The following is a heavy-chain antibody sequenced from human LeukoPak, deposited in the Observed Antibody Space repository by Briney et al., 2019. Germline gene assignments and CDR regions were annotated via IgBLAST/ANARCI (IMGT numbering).Heavy chain of an antibody. D-gene: IGHD3-10*02. CDR3: AKDAPGYYDVDYFDY. Sequence: GGSLRLSCAASGFTFSSYAMSWVRQAPGKGLEGLSAISGSGGSTYYADSVKGRFTISRDNSKNTLYLQMNSLRAEDTAVYYCAKDAPGYYDVDYFDYWGQGTLVTVSS. CDR2: ISGSGGST. J-gene: IGHJ4*02. V-gene: IGHV3-23*01. CDR1: GFTFSSYA.